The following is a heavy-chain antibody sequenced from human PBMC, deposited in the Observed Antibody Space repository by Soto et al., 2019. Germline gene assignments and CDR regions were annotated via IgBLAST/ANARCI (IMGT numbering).Heavy chain of an antibody. CDR1: GGTFSTYA. J-gene: IGHJ5*02. CDR2: IIPIFGTT. Sequence: QVQLVQSGAEVKKPGSSVKVSCKASGGTFSTYAISWVRKAPGQGLEWMGEIIPIFGTTNYAQKFQGRVTITADESTSTAYMELSSLRSEDTAIYYCAKVGYCSGGNCYGGYWFDPWGPGTLVTVSS. CDR3: AKVGYCSGGNCYGGYWFDP. D-gene: IGHD2-15*01. V-gene: IGHV1-69*01.